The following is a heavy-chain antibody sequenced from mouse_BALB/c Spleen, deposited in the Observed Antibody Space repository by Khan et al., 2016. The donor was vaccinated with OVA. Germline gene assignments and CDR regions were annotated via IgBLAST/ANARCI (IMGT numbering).Heavy chain of an antibody. V-gene: IGHV14-3*02. D-gene: IGHD1-1*01. CDR3: GRFVTHVFCSGWFAY. CDR1: GFNIKDTY. Sequence: VQLKQSGAELVKPGASVKLSCTASGFNIKDTYIHWVQQRPEQGLEWIGRIDSANGPTNCDPKFQGMATIKADTSSNTAYLQLSSLTSEDTAVYYSGRFVTHVFCSGWFAYWGQGTLVTVSA. CDR2: IDSANGPT. J-gene: IGHJ3*01.